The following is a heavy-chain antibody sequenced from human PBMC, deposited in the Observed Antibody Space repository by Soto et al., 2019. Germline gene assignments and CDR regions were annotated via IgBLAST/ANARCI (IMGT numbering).Heavy chain of an antibody. Sequence: QITLKESGPTVVKPTETLPLTRTFSGFSLTTSGVGVGWVRQSPGKAPEWLALIYWDDDKRYSTSLNSRLIITKDTSKNQVVLTMANVDPADTATYYCAHRVLRTVFGLVTATAIYFDFWGPGTPVVVSS. V-gene: IGHV2-5*02. CDR3: AHRVLRTVFGLVTATAIYFDF. CDR1: GFSLTTSGVG. J-gene: IGHJ4*02. D-gene: IGHD3-3*01. CDR2: IYWDDDK.